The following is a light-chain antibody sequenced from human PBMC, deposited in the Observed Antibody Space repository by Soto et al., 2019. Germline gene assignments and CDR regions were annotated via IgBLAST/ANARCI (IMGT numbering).Light chain of an antibody. J-gene: IGLJ2*01. CDR1: NSDVGAYKY. CDR3: SSYTSRSSVV. Sequence: QSVLTQPASVSGSPGQSITISCTGTNSDVGAYKYVSWYQQHPGKAPKLMMYAVSNRPSGVSDRFSGSKSGNAASLTISGLQAEDEADYYCSSYTSRSSVVFGGGTQLTVL. CDR2: AVS. V-gene: IGLV2-14*01.